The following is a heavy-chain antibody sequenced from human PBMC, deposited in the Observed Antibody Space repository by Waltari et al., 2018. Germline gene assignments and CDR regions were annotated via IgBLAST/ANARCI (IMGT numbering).Heavy chain of an antibody. D-gene: IGHD2-2*01. CDR1: GYTFIGYY. Sequence: QVQLVQSGAEVKKPGASVKVSCKASGYTFIGYYMNWVRRAPGQGLEWMGRINSNTGGTSYPQKFQGRVTMTRDTSISTAYMELSGLRSDDTALYYCTRGPPPLGSTSPMSGDWGQGTLVTVSS. CDR3: TRGPPPLGSTSPMSGD. V-gene: IGHV1-2*02. J-gene: IGHJ4*02. CDR2: INSNTGGT.